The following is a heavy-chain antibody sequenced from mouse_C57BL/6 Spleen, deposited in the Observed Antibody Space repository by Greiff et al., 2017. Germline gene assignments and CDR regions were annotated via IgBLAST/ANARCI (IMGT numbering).Heavy chain of an antibody. V-gene: IGHV8-8*01. J-gene: IGHJ3*01. CDR1: GFSLSTFGMG. CDR2: IWWDDDK. D-gene: IGHD2-3*01. CDR3: ARIRLYEGYYSAWFAY. Sequence: QVTLKESGPGILQPSQTLSLTCSFSGFSLSTFGMGVGWIRQPSGKGLEWLAHIWWDDDKYYNPALKSRLTISMDTSKNQVFLKIANVDTADTATYYCARIRLYEGYYSAWFAYWGQGTLVTVSA.